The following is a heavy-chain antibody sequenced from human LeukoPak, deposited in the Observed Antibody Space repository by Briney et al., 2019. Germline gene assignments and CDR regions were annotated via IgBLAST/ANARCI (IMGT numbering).Heavy chain of an antibody. D-gene: IGHD3-10*01. CDR3: ARDDYGSGLITYYYGMDV. CDR2: INHSGST. Sequence: PSETLSLTCAVYGGSFSGYYWSWIRQPPGKGLEWLGEINHSGSTNYNPSLKSRVTISVDTSKNQFSLKLSSVTAADTAVYYCARDDYGSGLITYYYGMDVWGQGTTVTVSS. CDR1: GGSFSGYY. J-gene: IGHJ6*02. V-gene: IGHV4-34*01.